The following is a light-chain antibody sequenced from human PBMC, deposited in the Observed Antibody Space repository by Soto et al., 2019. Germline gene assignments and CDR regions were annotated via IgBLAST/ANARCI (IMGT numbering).Light chain of an antibody. Sequence: QSALTQPPSASGTPGLRVVISCSGSHSNVGVNAISWYQHLPGTAPRLLLHTDDQRPSGIPDRFSGSHSGTSASLAISRLQSEDEGHYYCSSYTSTKVLFGGGTKLTVL. V-gene: IGLV1-44*01. CDR3: SSYTSTKVL. CDR2: TDD. J-gene: IGLJ2*01. CDR1: HSNVGVNA.